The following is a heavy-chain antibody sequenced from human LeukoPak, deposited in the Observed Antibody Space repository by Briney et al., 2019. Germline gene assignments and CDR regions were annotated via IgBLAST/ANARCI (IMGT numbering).Heavy chain of an antibody. D-gene: IGHD2-21*01. CDR1: GYTFTSYY. J-gene: IGHJ1*01. CDR3: ARDSSEFRSLIPH. V-gene: IGHV1-46*01. Sequence: ASVKVSCKASGYTFTSYYIHWVRQAPGQGLEWMGIITPSIGSTSYAQKFQDRVTMTRDTSTSTVYMELSSLRSEDTAVYYCARDSSEFRSLIPHWGQGTLVTVSS. CDR2: ITPSIGST.